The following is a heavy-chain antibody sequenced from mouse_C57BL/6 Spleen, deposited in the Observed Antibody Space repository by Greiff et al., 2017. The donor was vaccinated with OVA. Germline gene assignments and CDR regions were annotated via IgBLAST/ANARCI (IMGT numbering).Heavy chain of an antibody. CDR1: GYTFTSYW. D-gene: IGHD1-1*01. J-gene: IGHJ1*03. V-gene: IGHV1-64*01. Sequence: QVQLQQPGAELVKLGASVKLSCKASGYTFTSYWMHWVKQRPGQGLEWIGMIHPNSGSTNYNEKFKSKATLTVDKSSSTAYMQLSSLTSEDSAVYYCARGGFYGSSYRYFDVWGTGTTVTVSS. CDR2: IHPNSGST. CDR3: ARGGFYGSSYRYFDV.